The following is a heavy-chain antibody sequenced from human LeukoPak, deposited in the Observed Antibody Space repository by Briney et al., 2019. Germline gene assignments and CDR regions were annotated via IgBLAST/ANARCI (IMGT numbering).Heavy chain of an antibody. CDR3: ARDRNEAGDRGYSDY. Sequence: GGSLRLSCAASGFTFSSYEMNWVRQAPGKGLEWVSKISSSGSTINYADSVKGRFTISRDNAKNSLYLQMNSLRDEDTAVYYCARDRNEAGDRGYSDYWGQGTLVTVSS. CDR1: GFTFSSYE. CDR2: ISSSGSTI. D-gene: IGHD2-21*01. V-gene: IGHV3-48*03. J-gene: IGHJ4*02.